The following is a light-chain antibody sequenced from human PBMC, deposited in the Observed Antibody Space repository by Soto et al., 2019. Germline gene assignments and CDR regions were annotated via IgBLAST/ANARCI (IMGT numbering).Light chain of an antibody. CDR3: QSYDSSLSGYV. J-gene: IGLJ1*01. CDR1: SSNIGAGYD. Sequence: QSMLTEPPSVTGAPGQRVTISYTGSSSNIGAGYDVPWYQQLPGTAPKLLIYGNSNRPSGVPDRFSGSKSGTSASLAITGLQAEDEADYYCQSYDSSLSGYVFGTGTKVTLL. V-gene: IGLV1-40*01. CDR2: GNS.